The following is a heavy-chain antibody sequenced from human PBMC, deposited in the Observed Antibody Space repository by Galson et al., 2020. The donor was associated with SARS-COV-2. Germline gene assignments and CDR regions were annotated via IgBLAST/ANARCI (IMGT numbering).Heavy chain of an antibody. CDR2: IYSSGST. CDR3: ARVVNGYDDIVTGFYSKYYYYMDV. Sequence: SETLSLTCTVSGDSISGGGYFWTWIRQPAGKGLEWIGQIYSSGSTDYNPSHKSRVTISVDTSKNQFSLKLTSVTAADTAVYFCARVVNGYDDIVTGFYSKYYYYMDVWGKGTTVTISS. J-gene: IGHJ6*03. V-gene: IGHV4-61*09. CDR1: GDSISGGGYF. D-gene: IGHD3-9*01.